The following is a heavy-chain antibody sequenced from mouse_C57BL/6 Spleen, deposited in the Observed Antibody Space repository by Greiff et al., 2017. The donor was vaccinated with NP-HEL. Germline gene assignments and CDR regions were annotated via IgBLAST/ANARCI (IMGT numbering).Heavy chain of an antibody. CDR3: ARGYDGYYDYAMDY. CDR1: GYTFTSYW. CDR2: IDPSDSYT. J-gene: IGHJ4*01. Sequence: VQLQQPGAELVKPGASVKLSCKASGYTFTSYWMQWVKQRPGQGLEWIGEIDPSDSYTNYNQKFKGKATLTVDTSSSTAYMQLSSLTSEDSAVYYCARGYDGYYDYAMDYWGQGTSVTVSS. D-gene: IGHD2-3*01. V-gene: IGHV1-50*01.